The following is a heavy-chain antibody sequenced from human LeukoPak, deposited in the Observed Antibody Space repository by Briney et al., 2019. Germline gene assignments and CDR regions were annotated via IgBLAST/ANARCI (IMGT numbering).Heavy chain of an antibody. CDR2: INHSGST. V-gene: IGHV4-34*01. J-gene: IGHJ3*02. Sequence: SETLSLTCAVYGGSFSGYYWSWIRQPPGKGLEWIGEINHSGSTNYNPSLKSRVTISVDTSKNQFSLKLSSVAAADTAVYYCARGRRGGGWYWNAFDIWGQGTMVTVSS. CDR1: GGSFSGYY. CDR3: ARGRRGGGWYWNAFDI. D-gene: IGHD2-15*01.